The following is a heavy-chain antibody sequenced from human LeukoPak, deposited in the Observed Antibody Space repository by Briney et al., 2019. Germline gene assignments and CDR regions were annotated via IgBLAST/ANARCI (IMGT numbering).Heavy chain of an antibody. CDR1: GGSISSSSYY. D-gene: IGHD2-15*01. J-gene: IGHJ5*02. CDR2: MYCSGST. Sequence: SETLSLTCTVSGGSISSSSYYWAWIRQPPGKGLEWIGSMYCSGSTYYNPSLKSRVTISVDTSKNQFSLKLSSVTAADTAVYYCARGLRAGWFDPWGQGTLVTVSS. CDR3: ARGLRAGWFDP. V-gene: IGHV4-39*07.